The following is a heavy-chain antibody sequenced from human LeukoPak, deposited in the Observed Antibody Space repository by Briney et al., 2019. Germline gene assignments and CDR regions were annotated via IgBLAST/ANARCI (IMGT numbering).Heavy chain of an antibody. Sequence: PSETLSLTCAVYGGSFSGYYWSWIRQPPGKGLEWIGEINHSGSTNYNPSLKSRVTISVDTSKNQFSLKLSSVTAADTAVYYCARGGVLLWFGGFDYRGQGTLVTVSS. CDR2: INHSGST. CDR1: GGSFSGYY. V-gene: IGHV4-34*01. J-gene: IGHJ4*02. CDR3: ARGGVLLWFGGFDY. D-gene: IGHD3-10*01.